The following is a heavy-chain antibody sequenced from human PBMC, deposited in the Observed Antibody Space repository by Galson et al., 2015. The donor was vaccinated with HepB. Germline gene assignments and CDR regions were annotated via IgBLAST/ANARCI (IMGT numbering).Heavy chain of an antibody. Sequence: SLRLSCAASGFTFSSYWMHWVRQAPGKGLVWVSRINSDGSSTSYADSVKGRFTISRGNSKNTLYLQMNSLRAEDAAVYYRAKWGYYDSSGYDYWGQGTLVTVSS. D-gene: IGHD3-22*01. CDR2: INSDGSST. CDR1: GFTFSSYW. CDR3: AKWGYYDSSGYDY. V-gene: IGHV3-74*01. J-gene: IGHJ4*02.